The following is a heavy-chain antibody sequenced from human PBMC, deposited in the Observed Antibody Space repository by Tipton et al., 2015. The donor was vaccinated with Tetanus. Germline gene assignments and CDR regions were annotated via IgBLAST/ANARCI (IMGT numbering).Heavy chain of an antibody. CDR1: GGSISSYY. Sequence: TLSLTCTVSGGSISSYYWTWIRQHPERGLEWLGYIYYTGNTYYNPSLKSRVTISVDTSKNQFSLKLTSVTAADTAVYYCARRLIQNWFDPWGQGTLVTVSS. CDR3: ARRLIQNWFDP. CDR2: IYYTGNT. J-gene: IGHJ5*02. V-gene: IGHV4-31*03. D-gene: IGHD2-8*01.